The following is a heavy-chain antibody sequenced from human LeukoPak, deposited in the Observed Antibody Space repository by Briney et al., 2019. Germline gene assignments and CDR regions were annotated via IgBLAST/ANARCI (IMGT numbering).Heavy chain of an antibody. J-gene: IGHJ4*02. CDR2: IKQDGSQK. D-gene: IGHD4-23*01. CDR1: GFTFSGFS. Sequence: PGGSLRLSCAASGFTFSGFSMSWVRQAPGKGLEWVANIKQDGSQKFYLDSVKGRFTISRDNAKNSLYLEMDSLRADDTAVYYCVRDRRDTVLSPADYWGQGTLVTVSS. V-gene: IGHV3-7*05. CDR3: VRDRRDTVLSPADY.